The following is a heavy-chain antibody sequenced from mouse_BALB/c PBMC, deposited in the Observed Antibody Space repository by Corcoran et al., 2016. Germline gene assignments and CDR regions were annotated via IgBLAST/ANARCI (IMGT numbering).Heavy chain of an antibody. Sequence: QIQLVQSGPELKKPGETVRISCKASGYTFTTAGMQWVQKMPGKGLKWIGWINTHSGVPKYAEDFKGRFAFSLETSASTAYLQISNLKNEDTATYFCASLLFDYGGQGTTLTVSS. D-gene: IGHD2-10*01. CDR2: INTHSGVP. J-gene: IGHJ2*01. CDR3: ASLLFDY. CDR1: GYTFTTAG. V-gene: IGHV9-4*02.